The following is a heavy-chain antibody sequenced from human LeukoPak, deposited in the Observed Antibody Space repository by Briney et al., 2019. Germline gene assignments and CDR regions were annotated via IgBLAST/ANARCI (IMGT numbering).Heavy chain of an antibody. J-gene: IGHJ4*02. Sequence: SETLSLTCSVSGGSISSCTYSWGWIRQPPGKGLEWIGSFSCSGSTYYNPSLKSRVTISVDTSKSQFSLYMDSVTAADTAVYYCARDWNRYAYWGQGTPVTVSS. CDR2: FSCSGST. CDR1: GGSISSCTYS. CDR3: ARDWNRYAY. V-gene: IGHV4-39*07. D-gene: IGHD1-1*01.